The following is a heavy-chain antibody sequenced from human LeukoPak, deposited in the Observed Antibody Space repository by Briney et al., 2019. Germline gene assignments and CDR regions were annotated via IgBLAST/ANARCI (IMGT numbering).Heavy chain of an antibody. D-gene: IGHD1-26*01. V-gene: IGHV3-23*01. CDR3: AKGGKWDVTPFDY. Sequence: GGSLGLSCAASGFTFTSYSLNWFGKPPGKGLEWVSTISGGGGSTYYADSVKGRFTISRDNSKNTLYLQVNSLRAEDTAVYYCAKGGKWDVTPFDYWGQGTLVTVSS. J-gene: IGHJ4*02. CDR1: GFTFTSYS. CDR2: ISGGGGST.